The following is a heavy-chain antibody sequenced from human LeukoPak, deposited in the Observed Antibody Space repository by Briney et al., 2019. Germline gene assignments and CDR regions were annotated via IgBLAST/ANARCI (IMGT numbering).Heavy chain of an antibody. J-gene: IGHJ4*02. CDR2: ISYDGSTT. CDR1: GFTFSSSG. CDR3: ARDLARYSSGCDY. Sequence: GGSLRLSCVASGFTFSSSGMHWVRQAPGKGLEWVVGISYDGSTTYYPNSVKGRFIISRDNSKNTLYLQMSSLRAEDTAVYYCARDLARYSSGCDYWGQGTLVTVSS. V-gene: IGHV3-30*03. D-gene: IGHD6-19*01.